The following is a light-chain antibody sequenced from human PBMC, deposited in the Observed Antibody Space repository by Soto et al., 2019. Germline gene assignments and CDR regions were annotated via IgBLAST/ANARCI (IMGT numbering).Light chain of an antibody. CDR2: DAS. V-gene: IGKV3-11*01. CDR3: QQRSNWPPT. Sequence: EIVLTQSPGTLSLSPGERATLSCRASQSVSYYLAWYQQKPGQAPRLLIYDASSRATGVPDRFSGSGSGTEFTLTISSLQSEDFAVYYCQQRSNWPPTFGQGTKVDIK. J-gene: IGKJ1*01. CDR1: QSVSYY.